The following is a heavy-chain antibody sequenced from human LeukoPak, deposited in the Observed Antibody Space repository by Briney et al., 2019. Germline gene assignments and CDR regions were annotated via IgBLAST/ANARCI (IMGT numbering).Heavy chain of an antibody. V-gene: IGHV4-59*01. Sequence: SETLSLTCTVSGGSISSYYWTWIRQPPGKGLEWIGYIYYSGSTNYNPSLKSRVTISVDTSKNQFSLKLSSVTAADTAVYYCARRRAAYYDILTGPYYYYMDVWGKGTAVTVSS. CDR1: GGSISSYY. D-gene: IGHD3-9*01. CDR3: ARRRAAYYDILTGPYYYYMDV. CDR2: IYYSGST. J-gene: IGHJ6*03.